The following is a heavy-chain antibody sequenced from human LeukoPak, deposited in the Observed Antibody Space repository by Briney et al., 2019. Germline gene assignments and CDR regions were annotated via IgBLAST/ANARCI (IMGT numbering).Heavy chain of an antibody. CDR1: GYTFTAYY. J-gene: IGHJ4*02. D-gene: IGHD2-2*01. CDR3: ARDVSFQFDS. V-gene: IGHV1-2*02. Sequence: ASVKVSCKASGYTFTAYYMHWVRQAPGQGLEWMGWINPNTGGTNYVQKFQGRVTMTRATSISTAYMELSSLTSDDTAVYYCARDVSFQFDSWGQGTLVTVSS. CDR2: INPNTGGT.